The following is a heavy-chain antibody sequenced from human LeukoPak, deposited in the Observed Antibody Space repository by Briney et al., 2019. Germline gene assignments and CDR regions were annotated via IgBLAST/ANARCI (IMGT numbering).Heavy chain of an antibody. J-gene: IGHJ4*02. D-gene: IGHD4-17*01. CDR3: AREGLYGDYAGH. V-gene: IGHV3-21*01. CDR2: IGTGSSYI. CDR1: GFTFNRYT. Sequence: GGSLTLPCTASGFTFNRYTMNWLRQAPGEGLEWLPAIGTGSSYIFYADSVKSRFTISRDNAKNSLFMQMNSLRAEDTAVYYCAREGLYGDYAGHWGQGTLVTVSS.